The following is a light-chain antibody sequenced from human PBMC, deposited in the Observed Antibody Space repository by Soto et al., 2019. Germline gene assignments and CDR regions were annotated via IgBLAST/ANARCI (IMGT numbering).Light chain of an antibody. V-gene: IGKV1-17*01. CDR3: LQHNTYPRT. Sequence: DIQMTQSPSSLSASVGDRVTITCRASQGIRNDLAWYQQKPRKAPKRLIYAVSSLQSGVPSRFSGSGSGTDFTLTISSLQPEDFATYYCLQHNTYPRTFGQGTKVEIK. J-gene: IGKJ1*01. CDR1: QGIRND. CDR2: AVS.